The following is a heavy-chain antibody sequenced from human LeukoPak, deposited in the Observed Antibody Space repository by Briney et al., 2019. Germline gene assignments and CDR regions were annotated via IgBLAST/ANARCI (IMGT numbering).Heavy chain of an antibody. J-gene: IGHJ4*02. D-gene: IGHD6-13*01. CDR2: ISYDGSNK. CDR3: ASIAAAGSSFDY. Sequence: GGSLRLSCAASGFTFSSYAMHWVRQAPGKGLEWVAVISYDGSNKYYADSVKGRFTISRDNSKNTLYLQMNSLRAEDTAVYYCASIAAAGSSFDYWGQGTLVTVS. V-gene: IGHV3-30*04. CDR1: GFTFSSYA.